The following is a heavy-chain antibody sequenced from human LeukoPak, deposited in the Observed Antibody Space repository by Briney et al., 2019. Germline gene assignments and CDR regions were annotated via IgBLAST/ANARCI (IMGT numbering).Heavy chain of an antibody. CDR1: GFTFSSYA. J-gene: IGHJ4*02. D-gene: IGHD2-2*01. V-gene: IGHV3-30*04. Sequence: GRSLRLSCAASGFTFSSYAMHWVRQAPGKGLEWVAVISYDGSNKYYADSVKGRFTISRDNSKNTLYLQMNSLRAEDTAVYYCARDLELTRWYAQYGVFDYWGQGTLVTVSS. CDR2: ISYDGSNK. CDR3: ARDLELTRWYAQYGVFDY.